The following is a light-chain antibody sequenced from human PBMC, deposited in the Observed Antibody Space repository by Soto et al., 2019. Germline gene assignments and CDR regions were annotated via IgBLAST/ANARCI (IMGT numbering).Light chain of an antibody. J-gene: IGKJ5*01. Sequence: EIVLTQSPGTLSLSPGERATLSCRASQSVTSSYLAWYQLKPGQAPRLLIYGASTRATGIPARFSGSGSGTDFTLTINRLEPEDFAVYYCQQYGSSPITFGQGTRLEI. CDR2: GAS. V-gene: IGKV3-20*01. CDR3: QQYGSSPIT. CDR1: QSVTSSY.